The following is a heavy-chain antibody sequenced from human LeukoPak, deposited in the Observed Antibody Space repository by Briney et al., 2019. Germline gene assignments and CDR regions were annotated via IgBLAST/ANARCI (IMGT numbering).Heavy chain of an antibody. CDR2: INPSGGST. CDR1: GYTFTSYY. D-gene: IGHD2-2*01. J-gene: IGHJ4*02. CDR3: ARDQAPLGYCSSTSCSPLGDY. V-gene: IGHV1-2*02. Sequence: ASVKVSCKASGYTFTSYYMHWVRLAPGQGLEYMGIINPSGGSTNYAQKFQGRVTMTRDTSISTAYMELSRLRSDDTAVYYCARDQAPLGYCSSTSCSPLGDYWGQGTLVTVSS.